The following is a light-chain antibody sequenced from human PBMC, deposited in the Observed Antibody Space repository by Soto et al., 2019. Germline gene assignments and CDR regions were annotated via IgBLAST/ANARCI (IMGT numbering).Light chain of an antibody. CDR3: QQYNRSPWWT. V-gene: IGKV1-5*01. CDR2: DAS. Sequence: DIQMTQSPSTLSASVGDRVTITCRASQSISYWLAWYQQKPGKAPKLLIYDASSLESGVPSRFSGSGSGTEFTLTISSLQPDDFATYYCQQYNRSPWWTFGQGTKVDIK. J-gene: IGKJ1*01. CDR1: QSISYW.